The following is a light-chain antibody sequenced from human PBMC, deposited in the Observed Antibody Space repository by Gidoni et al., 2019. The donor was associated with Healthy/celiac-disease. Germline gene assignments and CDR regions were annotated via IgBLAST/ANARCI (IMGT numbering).Light chain of an antibody. CDR3: QQYYSTPLT. J-gene: IGKJ2*01. CDR1: QSVLYSSNNKNN. V-gene: IGKV4-1*01. Sequence: DIVMTQSPDSLAVSLGERATINCKSSQSVLYSSNNKNNLAWYQQKPGQPPKLLISWASTRESGVPDRFSGSGSGTDFTLTIISLQAEDVAVYFCQQYYSTPLTFGQWTKLEIK. CDR2: WAS.